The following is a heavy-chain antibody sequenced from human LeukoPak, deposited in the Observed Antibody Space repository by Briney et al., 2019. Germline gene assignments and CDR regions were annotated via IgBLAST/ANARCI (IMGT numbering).Heavy chain of an antibody. D-gene: IGHD6-6*01. J-gene: IGHJ3*02. CDR2: INHNGNT. V-gene: IGHV4-34*01. CDR1: YGSFIGYY. CDR3: ARHGLVAARHAFDI. Sequence: SETLSLTFTVFYGSFIGYYWSLIRQPPLKGLDFIGEINHNGNTNYNPSLKSRVTISVDTSKDQFSLKLSSVTAADTAVYYCARHGLVAARHAFDIWGQGTMVTVSS.